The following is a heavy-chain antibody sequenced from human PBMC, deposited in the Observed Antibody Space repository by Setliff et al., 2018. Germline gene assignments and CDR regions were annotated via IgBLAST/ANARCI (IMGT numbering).Heavy chain of an antibody. CDR3: ARGGYSYGYVGYYYYMDV. J-gene: IGHJ6*03. CDR2: VFYNGAA. CDR1: GASINNHY. V-gene: IGHV4-59*11. Sequence: PSETLSLTCTVSGASINNHYWAWIRQPPGKGLEFIGYVFYNGAAKYDPSLKSRVTMSVDTSKTQFSLKLNSMTTADTAVYYCARGGYSYGYVGYYYYMDVWGKGTTVTVSS. D-gene: IGHD5-18*01.